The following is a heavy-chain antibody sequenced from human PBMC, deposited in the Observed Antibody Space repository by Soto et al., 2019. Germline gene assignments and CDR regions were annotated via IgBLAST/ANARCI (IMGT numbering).Heavy chain of an antibody. J-gene: IGHJ5*02. V-gene: IGHV1-69*13. Sequence: ASVKVSCKASGGTFSSYAISWVRQAPGQGLEWMGGIIPIFGTANYAQKFQGRVTITADESTSTAYMELSSLRSEDTAVYYCASELSSSWYFWFDPWGQGTLVTVSS. CDR1: GGTFSSYA. CDR3: ASELSSSWYFWFDP. CDR2: IIPIFGTA. D-gene: IGHD6-13*01.